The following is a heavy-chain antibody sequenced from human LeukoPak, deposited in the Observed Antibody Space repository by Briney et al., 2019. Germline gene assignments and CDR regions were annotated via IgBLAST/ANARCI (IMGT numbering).Heavy chain of an antibody. V-gene: IGHV1-8*03. CDR3: ARVREMATNRYGMDV. CDR2: INTKSGMT. CDR1: GYTFTRYD. Sequence: GASVKVSCKASGYTFTRYDINWVRQATGQGLEWMGWINTKSGMTGHAQKFQGRITITKDTSISTVYMELSSLSSEDTAVYFCARVREMATNRYGMDVWGQGTTVTVSS. J-gene: IGHJ6*02. D-gene: IGHD5-24*01.